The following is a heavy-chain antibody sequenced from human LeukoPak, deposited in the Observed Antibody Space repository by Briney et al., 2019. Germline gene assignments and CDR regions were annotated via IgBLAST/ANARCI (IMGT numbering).Heavy chain of an antibody. Sequence: PSETLSLTCTVSGGSISSFYWSWIGQPPGKGLEWIGYIYYSGSTNYNPSLKSRVTISVDTSKKQFSLKLSSVTAADTAVYYCARGYSSGWADYWGQGTLVTVSS. CDR3: ARGYSSGWADY. D-gene: IGHD6-19*01. J-gene: IGHJ4*02. V-gene: IGHV4-59*01. CDR1: GGSISSFY. CDR2: IYYSGST.